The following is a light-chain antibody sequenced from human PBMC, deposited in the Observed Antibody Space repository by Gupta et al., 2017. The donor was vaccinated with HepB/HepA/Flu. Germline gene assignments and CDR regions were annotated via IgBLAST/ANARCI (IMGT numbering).Light chain of an antibody. V-gene: IGLV2-23*02. CDR3: CSYAGRSTLV. CDR2: EVT. Sequence: QSALTQPASVSGSPAQSITISCTGTSSDVGSYNLVSWYQQHPGKAPKLMMYEVTKRPSGVSNRFSGSKSGNTASLTISGLQAEDEADYYCCSYAGRSTLVFGTGTKVTVL. CDR1: SSDVGSYNL. J-gene: IGLJ1*01.